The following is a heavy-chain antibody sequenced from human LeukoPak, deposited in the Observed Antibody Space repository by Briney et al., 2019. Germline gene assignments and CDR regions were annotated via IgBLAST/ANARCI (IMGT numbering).Heavy chain of an antibody. CDR1: GFTFSSYA. D-gene: IGHD3-16*01. V-gene: IGHV3-30-3*01. CDR3: ASVSTASGGGCFDY. J-gene: IGHJ4*02. CDR2: ISYDGSNK. Sequence: QPGRSLRLSCAASGFTFSSYAMHWVRQAPGKGLEWVAVISYDGSNKYYADSVKGRFTISRDNSKNTLYLQMNSLRAEDTAVYYCASVSTASGGGCFDYWGQGTLVTVSS.